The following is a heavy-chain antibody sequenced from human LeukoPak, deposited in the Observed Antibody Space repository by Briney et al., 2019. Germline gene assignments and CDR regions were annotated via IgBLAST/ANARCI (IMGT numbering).Heavy chain of an antibody. D-gene: IGHD2-15*01. CDR3: ASHPGYCSGGSCYYYYFDY. J-gene: IGHJ4*02. V-gene: IGHV1-69*05. CDR2: IIPIFGTA. Sequence: SVKVSCKAPGGTFSSYAISWVRQAPGQGLEWMGRIIPIFGTANYAQKFQGRVTITTDESTSTAYMELSSLRSEDTAVYYCASHPGYCSGGSCYYYYFDYWGQGTLVTVSS. CDR1: GGTFSSYA.